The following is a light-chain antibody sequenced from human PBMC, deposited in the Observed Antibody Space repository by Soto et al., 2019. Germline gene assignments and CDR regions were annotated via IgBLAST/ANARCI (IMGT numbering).Light chain of an antibody. V-gene: IGKV3-20*01. Sequence: ETVLTQSPGTLSLSPGERASLSCRASQSISGHYLAWYQQKPGQAPRLLIYDASSRATGIPDRFSGSGSGTDFILTISRLEPEDFAVYYCQQYGSSPLTFGGGTKVEIK. CDR3: QQYGSSPLT. J-gene: IGKJ4*01. CDR1: QSISGHY. CDR2: DAS.